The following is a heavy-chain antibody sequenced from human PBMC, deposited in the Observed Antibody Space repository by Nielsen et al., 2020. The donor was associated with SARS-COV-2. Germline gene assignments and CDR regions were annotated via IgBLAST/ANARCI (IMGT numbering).Heavy chain of an antibody. CDR3: ARDLPSITMVRDYYYGMDV. D-gene: IGHD3-10*01. CDR2: ISKSGDTM. CDR1: GFSASDQF. J-gene: IGHJ6*02. V-gene: IGHV3-48*02. Sequence: GGSLRLSCAASGFSASDQFMTWVRQAPGKGLEWLSYISKSGDTMYYADSVKGRFTISRDNAKNSLHLQMNSLTDEDTAVYYCARDLPSITMVRDYYYGMDVWGQGTTVTVSS.